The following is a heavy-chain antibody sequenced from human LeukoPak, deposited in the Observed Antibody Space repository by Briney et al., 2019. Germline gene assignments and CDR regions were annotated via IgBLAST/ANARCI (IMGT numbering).Heavy chain of an antibody. V-gene: IGHV3-11*01. CDR2: ISSSGSTI. J-gene: IGHJ4*02. CDR3: ARDRKGQAYFDY. Sequence: GGSLRLSCAASGFTFSDYYMSWIRQAPGRGLEWVSYISSSGSTIYYADSVKGRFTISRDNTKNSLYLQMNSLRAEDTAVYYCARDRKGQAYFDYWGQGTLVTVSS. CDR1: GFTFSDYY.